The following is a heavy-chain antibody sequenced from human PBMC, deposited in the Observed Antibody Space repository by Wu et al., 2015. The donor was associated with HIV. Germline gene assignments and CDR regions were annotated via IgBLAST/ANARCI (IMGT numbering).Heavy chain of an antibody. CDR2: MNPKSGST. Sequence: QVQLVQSEAEVKKPGASVKVSCKASGYTFINYNINWVRQTVGQGLEWMGWMNPKSGSTGYAQQFQGRITLTRDTSTNTAYMDLTNLRSEDTAVYYCARGAENRWGPSSNWKVGWFDPRGARAPWSPSLQ. CDR1: GYTFINYN. CDR3: ARGAENRWGPSSNWKVGWFDPR. J-gene: IGHJ5*02. V-gene: IGHV1-8*01. D-gene: IGHD6-13*01.